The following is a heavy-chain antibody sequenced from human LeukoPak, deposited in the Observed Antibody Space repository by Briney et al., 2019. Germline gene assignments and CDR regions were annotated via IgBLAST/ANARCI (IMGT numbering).Heavy chain of an antibody. J-gene: IGHJ4*02. Sequence: AASVKVSCKASGYTFTGYYMHWVRQAPGQGLEWMGWINPNSGGTNYAQKFQGRVTMTRDTSISTAYMELSRLRSDDTAVYYCAREYILTAYYGDYWGQGTLVTVSS. CDR2: INPNSGGT. D-gene: IGHD3-9*01. CDR1: GYTFTGYY. V-gene: IGHV1-2*02. CDR3: AREYILTAYYGDY.